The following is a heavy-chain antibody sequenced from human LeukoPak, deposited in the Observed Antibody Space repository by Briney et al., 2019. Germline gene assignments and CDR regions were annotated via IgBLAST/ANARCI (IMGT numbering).Heavy chain of an antibody. D-gene: IGHD3-22*01. CDR2: IYYSGST. V-gene: IGHV4-31*03. CDR1: GGSISSGGYY. Sequence: PSQTLSLTCTVSGGSISSGGYYWSWIRQHPGKGLEWIGYIYYSGSTYYNPSLKSRVTISVDTSKNQFSLKLSSVTAADTAVYYCARDRYYYDSSGYYDAFDTWGQGTMVTVSS. CDR3: ARDRYYYDSSGYYDAFDT. J-gene: IGHJ3*02.